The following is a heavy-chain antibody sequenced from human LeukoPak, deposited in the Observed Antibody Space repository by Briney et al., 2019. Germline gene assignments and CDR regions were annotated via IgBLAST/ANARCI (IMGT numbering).Heavy chain of an antibody. J-gene: IGHJ2*01. Sequence: GGSLRLSCAASGFTFSSYEMNWVRQAPGKGLEWVSYISSSGSTIYYADSVKGRFTISRDNAKNSLYLQMNSLRAEDTAVYYCAREVTRGVYRYFDLWGRGTLVTVSS. CDR2: ISSSGSTI. CDR3: AREVTRGVYRYFDL. V-gene: IGHV3-48*03. CDR1: GFTFSSYE. D-gene: IGHD2-21*02.